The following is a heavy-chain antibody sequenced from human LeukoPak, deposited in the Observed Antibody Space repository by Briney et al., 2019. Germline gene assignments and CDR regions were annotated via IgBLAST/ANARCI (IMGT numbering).Heavy chain of an antibody. V-gene: IGHV3-74*01. D-gene: IGHD2-15*01. Sequence: GGSLRLSCAASGLAFSAYKMHWVRQAPRKGLVWVSRISTDGYTTDYADFVQGRFTASRDNTKNTWSLEMNSLRAEDTAVCYCVVGGSPGYWGQGTLVTVSS. CDR3: VVGGSPGY. CDR2: ISTDGYTT. CDR1: GLAFSAYK. J-gene: IGHJ4*02.